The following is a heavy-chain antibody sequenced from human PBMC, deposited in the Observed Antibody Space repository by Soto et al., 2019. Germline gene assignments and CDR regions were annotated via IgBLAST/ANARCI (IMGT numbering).Heavy chain of an antibody. V-gene: IGHV3-9*03. CDR3: AKDIRHADAYEV. CDR1: GFTFDDYA. CDR2: MNWNGDNI. J-gene: IGHJ3*01. Sequence: EVHLVESGGGLVQPGRSLRLSCAATGFTFDDYAMHWVRQAPGKGLEWVSGMNWNGDNIGYADSVRGRFTISRDNAKNSLYLQMNNLRPEDMAVYYCAKDIRHADAYEVWGQGTMVTVSS.